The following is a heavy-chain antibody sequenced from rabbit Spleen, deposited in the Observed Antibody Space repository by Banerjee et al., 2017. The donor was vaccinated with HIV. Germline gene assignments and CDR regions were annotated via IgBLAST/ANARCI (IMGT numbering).Heavy chain of an antibody. D-gene: IGHD4-2*01. J-gene: IGHJ3*01. Sequence: EESGGGLVQPEGSLTLTCTASGFSFSSSYWICWVRQAPGKGLEWIGCIDTGSSGSAYYASWAKGRFTISKTSSTTVTLQMTSLTAADTATYFCARRVPGSAHWTRLDLWGPGTLVTVS. CDR2: IDTGSSGSA. CDR1: GFSFSSSYW. CDR3: ARRVPGSAHWTRLDL. V-gene: IGHV1S45*01.